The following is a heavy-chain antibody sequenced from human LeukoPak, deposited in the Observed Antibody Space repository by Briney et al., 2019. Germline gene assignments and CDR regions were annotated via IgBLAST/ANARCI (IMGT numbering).Heavy chain of an antibody. Sequence: GASVKVSCKASGGTFSSYAISRVRQAPGQGLEWMGRIIPIFGIANYAQKFQGRVTITADKSTSTAYMELSSLRSEDTAVYYCAREHIVVVVAATNDAFDIWGQGTMVTVSS. CDR1: GGTFSSYA. J-gene: IGHJ3*02. D-gene: IGHD2-15*01. CDR3: AREHIVVVVAATNDAFDI. V-gene: IGHV1-69*04. CDR2: IIPIFGIA.